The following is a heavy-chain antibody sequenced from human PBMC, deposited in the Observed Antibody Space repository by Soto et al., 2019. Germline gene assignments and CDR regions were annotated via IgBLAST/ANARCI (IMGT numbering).Heavy chain of an antibody. CDR2: IIPIFGTA. Sequence: ASVKVSCKASGGTFSSYAISWVRQAPGQGLEWMGGIIPIFGTANYAQKFQGRVTITADESTSTAYMELSSLRSEDTAVYYCARVIEIGELLFRNYYYGMDVWGQGTTVTVSS. CDR3: ARVIEIGELLFRNYYYGMDV. D-gene: IGHD3-10*01. V-gene: IGHV1-69*13. J-gene: IGHJ6*02. CDR1: GGTFSSYA.